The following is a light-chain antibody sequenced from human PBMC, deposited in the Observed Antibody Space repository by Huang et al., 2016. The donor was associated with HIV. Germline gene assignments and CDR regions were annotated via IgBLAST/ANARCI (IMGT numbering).Light chain of an antibody. J-gene: IGKJ1*01. CDR3: QQYNNWPPT. CDR2: GAS. V-gene: IGKV3-15*01. Sequence: EIVMTQPPATLSVSPGERATISCRASQSVSSNLAWYQQKPGQAPRLLIYGASTRATGIPARFSGSGSGTEFTLTISSLQSEDFAVYYCQQYNNWPPTFGQGTKVEIK. CDR1: QSVSSN.